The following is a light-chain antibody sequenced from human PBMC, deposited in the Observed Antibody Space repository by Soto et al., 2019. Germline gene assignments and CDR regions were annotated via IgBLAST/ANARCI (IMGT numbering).Light chain of an antibody. Sequence: EIVLTQSPGTLSLSPGERATLSCRASRSVSSRYLAWYQQKAGQAPRLLISGASSRATGIPDRFSGSGSGTHFTLIISRLEPEDFAMYYCHQYGYSPNTFGQVTKVEIK. CDR1: RSVSSRY. CDR2: GAS. CDR3: HQYGYSPNT. J-gene: IGKJ2*01. V-gene: IGKV3-20*01.